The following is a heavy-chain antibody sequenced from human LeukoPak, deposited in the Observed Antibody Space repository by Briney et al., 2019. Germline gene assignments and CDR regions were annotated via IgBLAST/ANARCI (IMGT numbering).Heavy chain of an antibody. J-gene: IGHJ4*02. CDR2: IKQDGSEK. CDR1: GFTFGSYW. CDR3: ARGRRHYGSGSYPVDY. V-gene: IGHV3-7*03. Sequence: GGSLRLSCAASGFTFGSYWMSWVRQAPGKGLEWVANIKQDGSEKYYVDSVKRRFTISRDNAKNSLYLQMNSLRAEDTAVYYCARGRRHYGSGSYPVDYWGQGTLVTVSS. D-gene: IGHD3-10*01.